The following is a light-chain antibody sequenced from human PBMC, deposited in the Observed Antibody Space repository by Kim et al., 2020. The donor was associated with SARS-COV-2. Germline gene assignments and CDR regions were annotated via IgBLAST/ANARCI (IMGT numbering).Light chain of an antibody. CDR1: SLRSYY. Sequence: SSELTQDSVVSVALGQTVRITCQGDSLRSYYASWYQKKPGQAPVLVIYKKNNKPSRIPDRFSGSSTANPASFTITGAHAEDEAAYHCNSRESGVNHVVFG. V-gene: IGLV3-19*01. J-gene: IGLJ3*02. CDR2: KKN. CDR3: NSRESGVNHVV.